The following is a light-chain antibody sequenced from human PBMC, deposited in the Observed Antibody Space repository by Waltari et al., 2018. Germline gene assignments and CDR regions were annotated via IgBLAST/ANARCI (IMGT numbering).Light chain of an antibody. CDR1: QDITDH. CDR2: DAS. CDR3: QQYDNLPPYT. Sequence: DIQMTQSPSSLSASLGDRINITCQASQDITDHLNWYQQKPGKAPNLLIYDASNLQSGVPSRFSGSGSGTYFTFTISSLQPEDIATYYCQQYDNLPPYTFGQGTKVEI. J-gene: IGKJ2*01. V-gene: IGKV1-33*01.